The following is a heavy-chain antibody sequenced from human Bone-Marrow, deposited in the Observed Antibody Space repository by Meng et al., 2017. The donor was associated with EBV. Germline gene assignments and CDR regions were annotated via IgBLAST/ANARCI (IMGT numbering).Heavy chain of an antibody. CDR1: GGSISSSSYY. Sequence: QLQLQVSGPGLVKPSETLSLTCTVSGGSISSSSYYWGWIRQPPGKGLEWIGSIYYSGSTYYNPSLKSRVTISVDTSKNQFSLKLSSVTAADTAVYYCAREYDSSGYSDYWGQGTLVTVSS. V-gene: IGHV4-39*07. J-gene: IGHJ4*02. CDR3: AREYDSSGYSDY. D-gene: IGHD3-22*01. CDR2: IYYSGST.